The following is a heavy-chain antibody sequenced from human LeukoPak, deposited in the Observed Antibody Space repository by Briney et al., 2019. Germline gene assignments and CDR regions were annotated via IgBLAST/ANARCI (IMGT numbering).Heavy chain of an antibody. Sequence: PGRSLRLSCAASGFTFSNYGMHWVRQAPGKGLEWVALISYDGSNKYYADSVKGRFTISRDNSKNTLYLQMNSLRAEDTAVYYCAKENYDILTGYYSPYYYGMDVWGQGTTVTVSS. D-gene: IGHD3-9*01. CDR1: GFTFSNYG. CDR2: ISYDGSNK. J-gene: IGHJ6*02. V-gene: IGHV3-30*18. CDR3: AKENYDILTGYYSPYYYGMDV.